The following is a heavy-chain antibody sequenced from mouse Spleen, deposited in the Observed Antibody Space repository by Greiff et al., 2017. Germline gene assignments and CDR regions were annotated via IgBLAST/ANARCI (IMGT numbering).Heavy chain of an antibody. CDR1: GYTFTDYN. CDR3: AKGYYRYYYAMDY. J-gene: IGHJ4*01. Sequence: VQLQQSGPELVKPGASVKMSCKASGYTFTDYNMHWVKQSHGKSLEWIGYINPNNGGTSYNQKFKGKATLTVNKSSSTAYMELRSLTSEDSAVYYCAKGYYRYYYAMDYWGQGTSVTVSS. V-gene: IGHV1-22*01. CDR2: INPNNGGT. D-gene: IGHD2-14*01.